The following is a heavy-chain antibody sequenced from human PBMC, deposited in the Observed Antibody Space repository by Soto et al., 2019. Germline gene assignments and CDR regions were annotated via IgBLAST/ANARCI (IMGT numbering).Heavy chain of an antibody. CDR2: IWYDGSNK. J-gene: IGHJ4*02. D-gene: IGHD5-18*01. CDR1: GFTFSSYG. Sequence: GGSLRLSCAASGFTFSSYGMHWVRQAPGKGLEWVAVIWYDGSNKYYADSVKGRFTISRDNSKNTLYLQMNSLRAEDTAVYYCARGSVDTAIDYWGQGTLVTVSS. V-gene: IGHV3-33*01. CDR3: ARGSVDTAIDY.